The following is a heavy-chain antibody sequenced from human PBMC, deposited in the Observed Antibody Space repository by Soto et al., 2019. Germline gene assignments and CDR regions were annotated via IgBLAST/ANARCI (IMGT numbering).Heavy chain of an antibody. CDR2: INHSGST. CDR3: ARSSVLRYFDWRTWIDY. J-gene: IGHJ4*02. CDR1: GGSFNGYY. D-gene: IGHD3-9*01. V-gene: IGHV4-34*01. Sequence: SETLSLTCAVYGGSFNGYYWSWIRQPPGKGLEWIGEINHSGSTNYNPSLKSRVTISVDTSKNQFSLKLSSVTAADTAVYYCARSSVLRYFDWRTWIDYWGQGTLVTVS.